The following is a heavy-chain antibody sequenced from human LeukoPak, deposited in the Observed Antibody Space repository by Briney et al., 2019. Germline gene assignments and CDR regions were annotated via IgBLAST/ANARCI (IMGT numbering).Heavy chain of an antibody. V-gene: IGHV3-64*01. D-gene: IGHD2-2*01. Sequence: PGGSLRLSCAASGLTFSRYWMSWVRQAPGKGLEYVSAISSNGGSTYYANSVKGRFTISRDNSKNTLYLQMGSLRAEDMAVYYCAREWSVVVVPAAPDDAFDIWGQGTMVTVSS. CDR1: GLTFSRYW. J-gene: IGHJ3*02. CDR2: ISSNGGST. CDR3: AREWSVVVVPAAPDDAFDI.